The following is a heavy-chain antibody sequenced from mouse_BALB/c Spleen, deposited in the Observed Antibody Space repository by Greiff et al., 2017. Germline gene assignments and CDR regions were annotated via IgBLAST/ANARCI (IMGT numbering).Heavy chain of an antibody. CDR1: GYSITSGYY. D-gene: IGHD2-3*01. CDR2: ISYDGSN. Sequence: EVKLMESGPGLVKPSQSLSLTCSVTGYSITSGYYWNWIRQFPGNKLEWMGYISYDGSNNYNPSLKNRISITRDTSKNQFFLKLNSVTTEDTATYYCARAGDGYYAPWFAYWGQGTLVTVSA. CDR3: ARAGDGYYAPWFAY. J-gene: IGHJ3*01. V-gene: IGHV3-6*02.